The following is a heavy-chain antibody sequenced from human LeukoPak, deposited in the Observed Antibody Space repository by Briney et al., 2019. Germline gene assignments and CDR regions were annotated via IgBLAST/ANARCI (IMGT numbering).Heavy chain of an antibody. CDR1: GFTFSSYA. Sequence: PGGSLRLSCAASGFTFSSYAMNWVRQAPGKGLEWVSVISGSGGSTYYADSVKGRFTISRDNSKNTLYLQMNSLRAEDTAVYYCARDPLDYYDSSGYYSDWGQGTLVTVSS. V-gene: IGHV3-23*01. D-gene: IGHD3-22*01. CDR3: ARDPLDYYDSSGYYSD. CDR2: ISGSGGST. J-gene: IGHJ4*02.